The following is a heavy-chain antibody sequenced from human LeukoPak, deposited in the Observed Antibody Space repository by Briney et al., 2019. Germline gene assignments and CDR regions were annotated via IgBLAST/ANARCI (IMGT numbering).Heavy chain of an antibody. J-gene: IGHJ3*02. CDR2: TKQDGSEK. CDR3: ARPGYAFDI. V-gene: IGHV3-7*01. CDR1: GFSFTNFW. Sequence: GGSLRLSCAVSGFSFTNFWMSWVRQAPGKGLEWVANTKQDGSEKYYVDSVKGRFTISRDNAKNSLYLQMNSLRAEDTAVYYCARPGYAFDIWGQGTMVTVSS.